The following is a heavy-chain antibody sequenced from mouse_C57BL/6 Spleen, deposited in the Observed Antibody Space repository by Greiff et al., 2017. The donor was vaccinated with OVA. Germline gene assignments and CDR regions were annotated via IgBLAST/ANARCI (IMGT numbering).Heavy chain of an antibody. CDR1: GYTFTSYW. Sequence: QVQLQQPGAELVRPGSSVKLSCKASGYTFTSYWMHWVKQRPIQGLEWIGNIDPSDSETHYNQKFKDKATLTVDKSSSTAYMQLSSLTSEDSAVYYCARDDYGKNFYYWGQGTTLTVSS. V-gene: IGHV1-52*01. J-gene: IGHJ2*01. D-gene: IGHD2-1*01. CDR2: IDPSDSET. CDR3: ARDDYGKNFYY.